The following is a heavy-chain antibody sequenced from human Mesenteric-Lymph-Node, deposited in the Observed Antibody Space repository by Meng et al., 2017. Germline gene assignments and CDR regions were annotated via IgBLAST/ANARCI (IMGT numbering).Heavy chain of an antibody. Sequence: QVPLPPSGPGLVKPSQPLSLPCAISGDSVSSNSAAWNWIRQSPSRGLEWLGRTYYRSKYYNDYALSVKSRITINPDTSKNQFSLQLNSVTPEDTAIYYCARDWGDVRGGFDFWGQGTLVTVSS. V-gene: IGHV6-1*01. D-gene: IGHD3-10*02. J-gene: IGHJ4*02. CDR2: TYYRSKYYN. CDR1: GDSVSSNSAA. CDR3: ARDWGDVRGGFDF.